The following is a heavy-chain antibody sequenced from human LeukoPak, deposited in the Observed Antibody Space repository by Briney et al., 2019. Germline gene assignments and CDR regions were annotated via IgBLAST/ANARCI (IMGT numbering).Heavy chain of an antibody. CDR3: ARAMGYYYDSSGPHRDY. J-gene: IGHJ4*02. CDR1: GGSISSSNW. CDR2: IYHSGST. D-gene: IGHD3-22*01. V-gene: IGHV4-4*02. Sequence: PSETLSLTCAVSGGSISSSNWWSWVRQPPGKGLEWIGEIYHSGSTNYNPSLKSRVTISVDKSKNQFSLKLSSVTAADTAVYYCARAMGYYYDSSGPHRDYWGQGTLVTVSS.